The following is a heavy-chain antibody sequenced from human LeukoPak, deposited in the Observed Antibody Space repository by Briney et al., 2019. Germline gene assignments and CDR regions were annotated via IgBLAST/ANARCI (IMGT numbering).Heavy chain of an antibody. V-gene: IGHV1-46*01. CDR3: ARGYHRYYYGSGRWYNWFDP. D-gene: IGHD3-10*01. J-gene: IGHJ5*02. CDR2: FNPSGAST. CDR1: GYTFTSYY. Sequence: ASVKVSCKASGYTFTSYYIHWVRQAPGRGLEWMGIFNPSGASTTYAQKFQGRVAMTRNTSITTAYMELSSLTSEDTAVYYCARGYHRYYYGSGRWYNWFDPWGQGTLVTVSS.